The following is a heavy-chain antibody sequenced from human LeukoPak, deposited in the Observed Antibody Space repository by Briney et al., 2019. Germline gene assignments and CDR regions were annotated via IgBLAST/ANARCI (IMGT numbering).Heavy chain of an antibody. V-gene: IGHV3-23*01. Sequence: GGSLRLSCAASGLTFTNAWMTWVRKAPGKGLEWVSSVSGSGRNTFYPDSVEGRFTISRDNSKNTVYLQMNSLRADDTAVYHCVKSRRVGANQRGLFDYWGQGTLVTVSP. CDR3: VKSRRVGANQRGLFDY. CDR2: VSGSGRNT. CDR1: GLTFTNAW. J-gene: IGHJ4*02. D-gene: IGHD1-26*01.